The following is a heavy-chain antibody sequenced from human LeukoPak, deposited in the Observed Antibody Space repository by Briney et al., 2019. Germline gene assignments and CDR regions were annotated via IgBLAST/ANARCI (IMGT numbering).Heavy chain of an antibody. Sequence: KTSETLSLTCSVSGGSISDYYWSWIRQPPGKGLEWIGYIYYSGIVNYNPSLKTRVTISVDTSKNQFSLKLNSVTAADTAVYYCARWGSNMAREKGDHWGQGTLVTVSS. CDR2: IYYSGIV. CDR1: GGSISDYY. J-gene: IGHJ4*02. D-gene: IGHD3-10*01. CDR3: ARWGSNMAREKGDH. V-gene: IGHV4-59*08.